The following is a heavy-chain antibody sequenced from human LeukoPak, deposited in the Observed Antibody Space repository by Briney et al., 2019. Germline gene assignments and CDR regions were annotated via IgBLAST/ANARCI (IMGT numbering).Heavy chain of an antibody. CDR1: GYTLTELS. J-gene: IGHJ5*02. V-gene: IGHV1-8*01. Sequence: ASVKVSCKVSGYTLTELSMHWVRQAPGKGLEWMGWMNPNSGNTGYAQKFKGRVTMTRNTSISTAYMELSSLRSEDTALYYCAREPVYSMVRGANWFDPWGQGTLVTVSS. CDR2: MNPNSGNT. CDR3: AREPVYSMVRGANWFDP. D-gene: IGHD3-10*01.